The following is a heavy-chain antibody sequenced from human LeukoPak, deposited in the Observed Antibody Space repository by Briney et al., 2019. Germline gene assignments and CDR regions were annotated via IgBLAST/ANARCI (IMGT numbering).Heavy chain of an antibody. CDR1: GGTFSSYA. J-gene: IGHJ4*02. CDR3: AREGLGELTLDC. CDR2: IIPIFGTA. Sequence: SVKVSCKASGGTFSSYAISWVRQAPGQGLEWMGGIIPIFGTANYAQKFQGRVTITADESTSTAYMELSSLRSDDTAVYYCAREGLGELTLDCWGQGTLVTVSS. D-gene: IGHD3-16*01. V-gene: IGHV1-69*13.